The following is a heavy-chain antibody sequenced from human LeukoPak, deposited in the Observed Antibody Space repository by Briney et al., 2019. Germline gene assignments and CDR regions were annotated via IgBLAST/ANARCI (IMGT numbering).Heavy chain of an antibody. V-gene: IGHV1-69*13. D-gene: IGHD3-10*01. CDR2: IIPIFGTA. J-gene: IGHJ4*02. Sequence: SVKVSCKASGGTFKSYAISWVRQTPGQGLEWMGGIIPIFGTANYAQKFQGRVTITADESTSTAYMELSSLRSEDTAVYYCARDTVRGVITNWGQGTLVTVSS. CDR3: ARDTVRGVITN. CDR1: GGTFKSYA.